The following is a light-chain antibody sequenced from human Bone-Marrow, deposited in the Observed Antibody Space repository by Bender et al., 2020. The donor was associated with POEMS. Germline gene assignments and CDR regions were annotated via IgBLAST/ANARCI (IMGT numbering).Light chain of an antibody. V-gene: IGLV2-11*01. CDR2: EVS. CDR3: SSYTSTRHVV. J-gene: IGLJ2*01. CDR1: SSDVGGYNY. Sequence: QSALTQPRSVSGSPGQSVTISCTGTSSDVGGYNYVSWFQQHPGKAPKLIVYEVSKGPSGVPDRFSGSKSGNTASLTVSGLQADDEADYYCSSYTSTRHVVFGGGTKLTVL.